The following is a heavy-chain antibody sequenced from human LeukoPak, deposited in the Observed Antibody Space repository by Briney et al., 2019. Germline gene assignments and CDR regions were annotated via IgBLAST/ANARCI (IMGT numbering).Heavy chain of an antibody. J-gene: IGHJ5*02. CDR3: ARYCSGGSCYGTNWFDP. D-gene: IGHD2-15*01. CDR2: INHSGST. V-gene: IGHV4-34*01. CDR1: SGSFSGYY. Sequence: SETLSLTCAVYSGSFSGYYWSWIRQPPGKGLEWIGEINHSGSTNYNPSLKSRVTISVDTSKNQFSLKLSSVTAADTAVYYCARYCSGGSCYGTNWFDPWGQGTLVTVSS.